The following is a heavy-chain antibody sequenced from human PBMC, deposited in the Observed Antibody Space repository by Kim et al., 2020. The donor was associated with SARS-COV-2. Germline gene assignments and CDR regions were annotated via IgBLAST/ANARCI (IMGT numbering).Heavy chain of an antibody. CDR1: GFTFSSYA. CDR2: ISYDGSNK. Sequence: GGSLRLSCAASGFTFSSYAMHWVRQAPGKGLEWVAVISYDGSNKYYADSVKGRFTISRDNSKNTLYLQMNSLRAEDTAVYYCARDRGYSYGRGGYYFDYWGQGTLVTVSS. CDR3: ARDRGYSYGRGGYYFDY. D-gene: IGHD5-18*01. V-gene: IGHV3-30*04. J-gene: IGHJ4*02.